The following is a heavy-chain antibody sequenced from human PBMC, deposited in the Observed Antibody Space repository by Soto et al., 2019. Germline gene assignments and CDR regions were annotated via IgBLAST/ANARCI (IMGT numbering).Heavy chain of an antibody. CDR1: GFAFRSYA. Sequence: EVQLLESGGGLVQPGGSLRLSCAASGFAFRSYALGWVRQAPGKGLEWVSSITGSGGSTYFADSVKGRFTISRDNSNNMVYLQMNSLRDEDTAVYYCARPEYSSSSYGMDVWGQGTTVTVSS. CDR2: ITGSGGST. J-gene: IGHJ6*02. V-gene: IGHV3-23*01. CDR3: ARPEYSSSSYGMDV. D-gene: IGHD6-6*01.